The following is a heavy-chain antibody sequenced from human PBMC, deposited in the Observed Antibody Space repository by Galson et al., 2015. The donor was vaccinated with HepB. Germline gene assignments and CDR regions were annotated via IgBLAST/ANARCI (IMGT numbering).Heavy chain of an antibody. J-gene: IGHJ6*02. CDR1: GYTFTSYA. D-gene: IGHD3-10*01. CDR3: ARDWGYHTGITMVRGVIMPPPYYYYYYGMDV. Sequence: SVKVSCKASGYTFTSYAMHWVRQAPGQGLEWMGWINTNTGNPTYAQGFTGRFVFSLDTSVSTAYLQISSLKAEDTAVYYCARDWGYHTGITMVRGVIMPPPYYYYYYGMDVWGQGTTVTVSS. CDR2: INTNTGNP. V-gene: IGHV7-4-1*02.